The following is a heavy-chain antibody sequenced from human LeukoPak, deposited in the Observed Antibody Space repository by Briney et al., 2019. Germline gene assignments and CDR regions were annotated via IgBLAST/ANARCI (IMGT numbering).Heavy chain of an antibody. J-gene: IGHJ4*02. V-gene: IGHV3-48*01. CDR3: ARRLDY. Sequence: GGSLRLSCAVSGFTLSSYSMNWVRQAPGKGLEWVSYISSSGTTIYYADSVKGRFTISRDNVKNSLYLQMNSLRADDTAVYYCARRLDYWGQGTLVTVSS. CDR2: ISSSGTTI. CDR1: GFTLSSYS.